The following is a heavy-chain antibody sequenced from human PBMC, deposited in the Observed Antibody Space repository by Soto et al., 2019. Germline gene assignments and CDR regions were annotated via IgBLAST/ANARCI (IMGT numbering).Heavy chain of an antibody. CDR2: IHDRGNT. V-gene: IGHV4-34*01. Sequence: QVQLQQWGAGLLKPSETLSLTCAVYGGSFSDFHWSWIRQPPGKGLEWIGEIHDRGNTNYNPSLRSRVTMSVDTSQNQFSLKMTSVTAADTAVYYCARTHYSMDVWDKGTTVTVSS. CDR1: GGSFSDFH. CDR3: ARTHYSMDV. J-gene: IGHJ6*03.